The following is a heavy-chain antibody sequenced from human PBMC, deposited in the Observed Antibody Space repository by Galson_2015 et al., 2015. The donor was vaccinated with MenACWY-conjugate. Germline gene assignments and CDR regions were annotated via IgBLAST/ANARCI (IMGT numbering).Heavy chain of an antibody. CDR1: GFIFRNFG. J-gene: IGHJ4*02. CDR3: ARPVRNRLTIAVPYYFDH. D-gene: IGHD2-21*01. V-gene: IGHV3-7*03. CDR2: IRGDGSET. Sequence: SLRLSCAASGFIFRNFGMHWVRQAPGKGLEWVATIRGDGSETFHLNSVKDRFTISRDNAQNSLFLQMNSLRAEDTAVYYCARPVRNRLTIAVPYYFDHWGQGTLVAVSS.